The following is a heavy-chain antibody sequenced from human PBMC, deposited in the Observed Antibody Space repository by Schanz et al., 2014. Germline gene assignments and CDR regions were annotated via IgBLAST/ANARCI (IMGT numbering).Heavy chain of an antibody. CDR3: VRIYSGYSGGYLDY. V-gene: IGHV3-7*01. J-gene: IGHJ4*02. Sequence: VQLVESGGGLVKPGGSLRLSCAASGFTFSDHYMAWIRQAPGKGLEWVANIKHDGGEKYYVDSLKGRFTISRDNAKNSLYLQMSSLRAEDTAVYYCVRIYSGYSGGYLDYWGQGTLVTVSS. CDR1: GFTFSDHY. D-gene: IGHD5-12*01. CDR2: IKHDGGEK.